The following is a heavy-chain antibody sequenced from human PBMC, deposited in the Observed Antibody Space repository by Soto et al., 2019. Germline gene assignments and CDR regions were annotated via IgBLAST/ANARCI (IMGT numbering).Heavy chain of an antibody. CDR1: GFTFSSYA. CDR3: AKGYRPAPFLELVSGGEYYFDY. Sequence: GGSLRLSCAASGFTFSSYAMSWVRQAPGKGLEWVSAISGSGGSTYYADSVKGRFTISRDNSKNTLYLQMNSLRAEDTAVYYCAKGYRPAPFLELVSGGEYYFDYWGQGTLVTVSS. J-gene: IGHJ4*02. V-gene: IGHV3-23*01. D-gene: IGHD3-3*01. CDR2: ISGSGGST.